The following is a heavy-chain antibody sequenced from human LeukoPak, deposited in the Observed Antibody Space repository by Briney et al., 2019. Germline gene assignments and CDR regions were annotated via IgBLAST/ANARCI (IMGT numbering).Heavy chain of an antibody. D-gene: IGHD3-9*01. V-gene: IGHV3-30*02. CDR3: ANQGAHYDILTGHIGPDAFDI. CDR2: IRYDGSNK. J-gene: IGHJ3*02. Sequence: PGGSLRLSCAASGFTFSSYGMHWVRQAPGKGLEWVAFIRYDGSNKYYADSVKGRFTISRDNSKNTLYLQMNSLRAEDTAVYYCANQGAHYDILTGHIGPDAFDIWGQGTMVTVSS. CDR1: GFTFSSYG.